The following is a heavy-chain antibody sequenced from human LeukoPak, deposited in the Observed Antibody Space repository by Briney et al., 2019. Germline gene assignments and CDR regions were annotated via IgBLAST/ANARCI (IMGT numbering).Heavy chain of an antibody. CDR1: GFSVSSNY. J-gene: IGHJ6*03. V-gene: IGHV3-53*01. CDR3: ARGMKYSTGWYYMDV. Sequence: GGSLRLSCAASGFSVSSNYMNWVRQAPGTGLEGVSVIYSGGSTYYADSVKGRFTISRDNSKNTLYLQMNSLRAEDTALYYCARGMKYSTGWYYMDVWGKGTTVTISS. CDR2: IYSGGST. D-gene: IGHD6-19*01.